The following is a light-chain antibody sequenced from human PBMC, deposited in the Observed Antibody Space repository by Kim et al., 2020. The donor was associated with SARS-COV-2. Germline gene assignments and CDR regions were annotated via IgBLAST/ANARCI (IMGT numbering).Light chain of an antibody. CDR3: QAWDTTDAV. Sequence: SYELTQPPSVSVSPGQTATITCSGDRLSDKSVSWYQQRPGQSPVLVLYQDTERPSAIPGRFSGSNSGNPATLTISETQTVDEADYFCQAWDTTDAVFGTG. V-gene: IGLV3-1*01. J-gene: IGLJ1*01. CDR1: RLSDKS. CDR2: QDT.